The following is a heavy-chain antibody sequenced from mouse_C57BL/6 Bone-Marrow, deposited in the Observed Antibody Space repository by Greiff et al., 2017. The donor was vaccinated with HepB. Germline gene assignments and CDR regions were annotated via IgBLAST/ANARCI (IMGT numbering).Heavy chain of an antibody. CDR2: IDPSDSYT. J-gene: IGHJ1*03. CDR1: GYTFTSYW. V-gene: IGHV1-50*01. Sequence: QVQLKESGAELVKPGASVKLSCKASGYTFTSYWMQWVKQRPGQGLEWIGEIDPSDSYTNYNQKFKGKATLTVDTSSSTAYMQLSSLTSEDSAVYYCATITTVVYWYFDVWGTGTTVTVSS. D-gene: IGHD1-1*01. CDR3: ATITTVVYWYFDV.